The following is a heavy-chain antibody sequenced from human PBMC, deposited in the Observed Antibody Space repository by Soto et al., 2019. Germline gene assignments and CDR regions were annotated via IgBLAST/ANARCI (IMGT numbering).Heavy chain of an antibody. J-gene: IGHJ4*02. CDR3: AREVFSGYYYYFDY. V-gene: IGHV3-33*01. Sequence: PGGSLRLSCAASGFTFSSYGMHWVRQAPGKGLEWVAVIWYDGSNKYYADSVKGRFTISRDNSKNTLYLQMNSLRAEDTAVYYCAREVFSGYYYYFDYWGQGTLVTVSS. CDR1: GFTFSSYG. D-gene: IGHD3-22*01. CDR2: IWYDGSNK.